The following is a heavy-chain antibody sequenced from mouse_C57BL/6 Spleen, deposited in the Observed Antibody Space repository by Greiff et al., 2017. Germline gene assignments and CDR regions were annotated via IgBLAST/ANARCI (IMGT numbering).Heavy chain of an antibody. CDR2: INPNNGGT. J-gene: IGHJ4*01. CDR3: ARGRSSGYYAMDY. Sequence: VQLQQSGPELVKPGASVKIPCKASGYTFTDYNMDWVKQSHGKSLEWIGDINPNNGGTIYNQKFKGKATLTADKSSSTACMELRSLASEDTAVYYCARGRSSGYYAMDYWGQGTSVTVAS. D-gene: IGHD3-2*02. CDR1: GYTFTDYN. V-gene: IGHV1-18*01.